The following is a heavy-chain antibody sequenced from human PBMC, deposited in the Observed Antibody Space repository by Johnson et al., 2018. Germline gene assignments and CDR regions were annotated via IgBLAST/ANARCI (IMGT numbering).Heavy chain of an antibody. J-gene: IGHJ4*02. V-gene: IGHV3-30-3*01. CDR1: GFTFSSYA. CDR2: IASDGSNK. Sequence: QVQLVQSGGGVVQPGKSLRLSCAASGFTFSSYAFYWVRQAPGKGLEWVAVIASDGSNKESADSVKGRLTISRDNSNNTLYLQMKNLRPEDTAVYYCATYTSGWYLNYWGQGTLVTVSS. D-gene: IGHD6-19*01. CDR3: ATYTSGWYLNY.